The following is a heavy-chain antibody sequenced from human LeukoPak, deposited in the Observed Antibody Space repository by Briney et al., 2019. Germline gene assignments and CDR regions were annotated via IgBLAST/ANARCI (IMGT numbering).Heavy chain of an antibody. CDR1: GFTFSNAW. Sequence: GGSLRLSCAGSGFTFSNAWMNWVRQAPGKGLEWVSGISDTGGNTYYADSVEGRFTISRDNSKNTLYLQMNSLRAEDTAVYYCAKHGYSSGWVGWFDPWGQGTLVTVSS. CDR2: ISDTGGNT. CDR3: AKHGYSSGWVGWFDP. J-gene: IGHJ5*02. D-gene: IGHD6-19*01. V-gene: IGHV3-23*01.